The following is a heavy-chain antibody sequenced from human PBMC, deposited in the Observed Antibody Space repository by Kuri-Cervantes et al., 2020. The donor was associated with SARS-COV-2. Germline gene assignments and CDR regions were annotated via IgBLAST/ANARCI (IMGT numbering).Heavy chain of an antibody. J-gene: IGHJ6*02. CDR3: ASMALRYFYLYYYYCGMDV. D-gene: IGHD3-9*01. V-gene: IGHV1-69*10. Sequence: SVKVSCKASGGTFSSYAIIWVRQAPGQGLEWMGGIIPILGIANYAQKSQGRVTITAVKSTSTAYMELSSLRSEDTAVYYCASMALRYFYLYYYYCGMDVWGQGTTVTVSS. CDR2: IIPILGIA. CDR1: GGTFSSYA.